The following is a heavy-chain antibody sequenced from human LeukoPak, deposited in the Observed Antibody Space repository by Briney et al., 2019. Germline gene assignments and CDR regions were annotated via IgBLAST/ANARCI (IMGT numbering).Heavy chain of an antibody. Sequence: GGSLRLSCAASGFTFSRYGMSWVRQAPGKGLEWVSAISGSGGSTFYADSVKGRFTISRDNSKNTLYLQMNSLRAEDTAVYYCAKERYSSGWYIKYYFDYWGQGTLVTVSS. CDR2: ISGSGGST. D-gene: IGHD6-19*01. CDR3: AKERYSSGWYIKYYFDY. V-gene: IGHV3-23*01. J-gene: IGHJ4*02. CDR1: GFTFSRYG.